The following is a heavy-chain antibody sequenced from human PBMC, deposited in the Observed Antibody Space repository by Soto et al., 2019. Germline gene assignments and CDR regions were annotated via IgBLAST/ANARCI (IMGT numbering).Heavy chain of an antibody. Sequence: ASVKVSCKASGYTFTSYGISWVRQASGQGLEWMGWISAYNGNTNYAQKLQGSVTMTTDTSTSTAYMELRSLRSDDTALYCCAIFVLGMGSWLCFDYWGQGTVVTVSS. CDR1: GYTFTSYG. CDR3: AIFVLGMGSWLCFDY. J-gene: IGHJ4*02. D-gene: IGHD2-15*01. CDR2: ISAYNGNT. V-gene: IGHV1-18*01.